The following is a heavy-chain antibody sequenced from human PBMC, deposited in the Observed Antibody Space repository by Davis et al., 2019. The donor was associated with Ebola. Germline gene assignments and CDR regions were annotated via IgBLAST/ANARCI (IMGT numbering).Heavy chain of an antibody. CDR2: ISAYNGNT. Sequence: AASVKVSCKASGYTFTSYGISWVRQAPGQGLEWMGWISAYNGNTNYAQKFQERVTITRDMSTSTAYMELSRLRSEDTAVYYWAAGLLWFGELLYPNYFDYWGQGTLVTVSA. D-gene: IGHD3-10*01. V-gene: IGHV1-18*01. CDR1: GYTFTSYG. J-gene: IGHJ4*02. CDR3: AAGLLWFGELLYPNYFDY.